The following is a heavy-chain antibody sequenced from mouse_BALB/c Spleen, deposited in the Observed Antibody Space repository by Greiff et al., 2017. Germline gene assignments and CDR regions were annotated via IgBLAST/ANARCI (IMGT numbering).Heavy chain of an antibody. D-gene: IGHD1-2*01. J-gene: IGHJ3*01. CDR2: IRNKANGYTT. CDR1: GFTFTDYY. CDR3: ARDPSIHYYGRWFAY. V-gene: IGHV7-3*02. Sequence: EVHLVESGGGLVQPGGSLRLSCATSGFTFTDYYMSWVRQPPGKALEWLGFIRNKANGYTTEYSASVKGRFTISRDNSQSILYLQMNTLRAEDSATYYCARDPSIHYYGRWFAYWGQGTLVTVSA.